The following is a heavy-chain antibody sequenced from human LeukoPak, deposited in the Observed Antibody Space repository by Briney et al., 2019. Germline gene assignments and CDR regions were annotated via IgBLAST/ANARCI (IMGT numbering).Heavy chain of an antibody. CDR1: GFTFSSYA. CDR2: ISGSGGST. Sequence: QPGGSLRLSCAASGFTFSSYAMSWVRQAPGKGLEWVSAISGSGGSTYYADSVKGRFTISRDNSKNTLYLQVDSLRAEDTAVYYCARASLSLVRGVIIPSFYYFDYWGQGTLVTVSS. CDR3: ARASLSLVRGVIIPSFYYFDY. J-gene: IGHJ4*02. D-gene: IGHD3-10*01. V-gene: IGHV3-23*01.